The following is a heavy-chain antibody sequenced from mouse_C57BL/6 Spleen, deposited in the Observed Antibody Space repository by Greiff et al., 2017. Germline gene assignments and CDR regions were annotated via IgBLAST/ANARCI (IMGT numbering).Heavy chain of an antibody. D-gene: IGHD1-1*01. CDR2: IYPGSGST. Sequence: QVQLQQPGAELVKPGASVKMSCKASGYTFTSYWITWVKQRPGQGLEWIGDIYPGSGSTNYNEKFKSKATLTVDTSSSTAYMQRSSLTSEDSAVYYCARSNYYGSRGYYAMDYWGQGTSVTVSS. CDR3: ARSNYYGSRGYYAMDY. J-gene: IGHJ4*01. CDR1: GYTFTSYW. V-gene: IGHV1-55*01.